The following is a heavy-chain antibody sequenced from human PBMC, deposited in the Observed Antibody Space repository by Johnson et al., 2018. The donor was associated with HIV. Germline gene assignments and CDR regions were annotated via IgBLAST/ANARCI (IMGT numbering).Heavy chain of an antibody. Sequence: VQLVESGGGVVQPGRSLRLSCAASGFTFSSYGMHWVRQAPGKGLAWVAVISYDGSNKYYTASVKGRFTISRENSKTSLYLQMNSLRAEDTAVYYCARDHWDWVGATDAFDIWGQGTMVTVSS. V-gene: IGHV3-30*03. CDR1: GFTFSSYG. CDR2: ISYDGSNK. D-gene: IGHD1-26*01. CDR3: ARDHWDWVGATDAFDI. J-gene: IGHJ3*02.